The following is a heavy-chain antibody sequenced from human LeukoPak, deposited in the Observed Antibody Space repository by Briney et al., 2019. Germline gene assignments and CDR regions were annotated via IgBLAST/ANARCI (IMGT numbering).Heavy chain of an antibody. Sequence: GGSLRLSCAASGFTFDDYVMHWVRQAPGKGLEWVYLISGDGGSTYYADSVKGRFTISRDNSKNSLYLQMNSLRTEGTALYYCVKVWQPGRSYASDIWGQGTMVTVSS. D-gene: IGHD1-26*01. CDR2: ISGDGGST. J-gene: IGHJ3*02. CDR1: GFTFDDYV. V-gene: IGHV3-43*02. CDR3: VKVWQPGRSYASDI.